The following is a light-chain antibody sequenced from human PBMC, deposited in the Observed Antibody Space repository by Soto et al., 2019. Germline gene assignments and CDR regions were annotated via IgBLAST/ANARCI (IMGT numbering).Light chain of an antibody. J-gene: IGLJ2*01. V-gene: IGLV2-23*02. CDR1: SSDVGNYDL. Sequence: QSALTQPASVSGSPGQSITISCTGTSSDVGNYDLVSWYQHLPGKAPKLMIYEVNKRPSGISNRFSASKSGNTASLTISGLQAEDEADYYCCSYACSSTLVFGGGTKLTVL. CDR2: EVN. CDR3: CSYACSSTLV.